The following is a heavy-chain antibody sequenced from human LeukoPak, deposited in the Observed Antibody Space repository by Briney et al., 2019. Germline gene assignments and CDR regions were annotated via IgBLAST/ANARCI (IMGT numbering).Heavy chain of an antibody. V-gene: IGHV3-66*01. D-gene: IGHD3-10*01. Sequence: GGSLRLSCAASGFTVSSNYMSWVRQAPGKGLEWVSVIYSGGSTYYADPVKGRFTISRDNSKNTLYLQMNSLRAEDTAVYYCAALTMIRGVIGYWGQGTLVTVSS. CDR1: GFTVSSNY. CDR2: IYSGGST. CDR3: AALTMIRGVIGY. J-gene: IGHJ4*02.